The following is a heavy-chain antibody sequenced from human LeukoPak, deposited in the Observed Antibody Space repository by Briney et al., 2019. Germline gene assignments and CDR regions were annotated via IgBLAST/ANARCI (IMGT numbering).Heavy chain of an antibody. Sequence: ASVKVSCKASGYTFTSYYMHWVRQAPGQGLEWMGIINPSGGSTSYAQKFQGRVTMTRDTSISTAYMELRSLRSDDTAVYYCARRISGFDPWGQGTLVTVSS. D-gene: IGHD2/OR15-2a*01. J-gene: IGHJ5*02. CDR2: INPSGGST. CDR1: GYTFTSYY. V-gene: IGHV1-46*01. CDR3: ARRISGFDP.